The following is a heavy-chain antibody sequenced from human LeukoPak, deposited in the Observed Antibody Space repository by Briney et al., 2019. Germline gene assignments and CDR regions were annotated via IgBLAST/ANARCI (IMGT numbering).Heavy chain of an antibody. CDR1: GFTFSSYG. CDR3: AKARGGWLRLGYFDY. V-gene: IGHV3-33*06. J-gene: IGHJ4*02. CDR2: IWYDGSNK. Sequence: GGSLRPSCAASGFTFSSYGMHWVRQAPGKGLEWVAVIWYDGSNKYYADSVKGRFTISRDNSKNTLYLQMNSLRAEDTAVYYCAKARGGWLRLGYFDYWGQGTLVTVSS. D-gene: IGHD5-12*01.